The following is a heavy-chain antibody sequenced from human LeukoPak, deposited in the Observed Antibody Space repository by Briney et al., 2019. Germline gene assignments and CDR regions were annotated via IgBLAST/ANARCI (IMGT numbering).Heavy chain of an antibody. V-gene: IGHV3-30*04. D-gene: IGHD3-10*01. J-gene: IGHJ4*02. CDR3: SDY. Sequence: GRSLRLSCAASGFTFSSYAMHWVRQAPGKGLEWVAVISYDGSNKYYADSVKGRSTISRDNSKNTLYLQMNSLKTEDYYGSGISDYWGQGTLVTVSS. CDR1: GFTFSSYA. CDR2: ISYDGSNK.